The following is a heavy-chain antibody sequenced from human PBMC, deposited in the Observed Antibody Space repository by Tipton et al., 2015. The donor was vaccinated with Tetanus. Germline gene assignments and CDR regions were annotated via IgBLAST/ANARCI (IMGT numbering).Heavy chain of an antibody. CDR1: GYSFTSHW. CDR3: ASAIVVVPAGKGYYGMDV. V-gene: IGHV5-51*01. CDR2: IYPGDSDT. D-gene: IGHD2-2*01. Sequence: MQLVQSGAEVKKPGESLKISCKGSGYSFTSHWIGWVRQMPGKGLEWMGIIYPGDSDTRYSPSFQGQVTISADKSISTAYLQWSSLKASDTAMYYCASAIVVVPAGKGYYGMDVWGQGTTVTVSS. J-gene: IGHJ6*02.